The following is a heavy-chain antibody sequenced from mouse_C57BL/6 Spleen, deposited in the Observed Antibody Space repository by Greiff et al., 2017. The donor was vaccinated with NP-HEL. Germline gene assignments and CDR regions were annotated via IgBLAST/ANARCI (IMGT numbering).Heavy chain of an antibody. CDR3: TRRYDY. CDR1: GYTFTDYE. D-gene: IGHD2-14*01. CDR2: IDPETGGT. Sequence: QVHVKQSGAELVRPGASVTLSCKASGYTFTDYEMHWVKQTPVHGLEWIGAIDPETGGTAYNQKFKGKAILTADKSSSTAYMELRSLTSEDSAVYYCTRRYDYWGQGTTLTVSS. J-gene: IGHJ2*01. V-gene: IGHV1-15*01.